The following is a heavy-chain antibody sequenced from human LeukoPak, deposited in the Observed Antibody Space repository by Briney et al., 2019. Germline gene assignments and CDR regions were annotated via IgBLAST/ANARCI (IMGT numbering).Heavy chain of an antibody. CDR1: RGSMSSENYF. CDR2: IYTNGHT. J-gene: IGHJ4*02. D-gene: IGHD7-27*01. Sequence: SETLSLTCSVPRGSMSSENYFRTWVRQPAGKALEWIGRIYTNGHTSYNPSLQSRLTISLDSSTNHFSLELNSVTAADTAVYCCTTRVGTNTFDYWGQGILVSVSS. CDR3: TTRVGTNTFDY. V-gene: IGHV4-61*02.